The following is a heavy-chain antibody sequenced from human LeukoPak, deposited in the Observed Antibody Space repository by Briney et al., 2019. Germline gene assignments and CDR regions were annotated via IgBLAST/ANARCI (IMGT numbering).Heavy chain of an antibody. Sequence: PGGSLRLSCAASGFTFSSYEMNWVRQSPGKGLEWVSYISGSGSSKYYADSVKGRFTISRDNAKNSLYLQMNSLRAEDTAVYYCAKDRLAQGWVDYWGQGTLVTVSS. J-gene: IGHJ4*02. CDR1: GFTFSSYE. V-gene: IGHV3-48*03. CDR2: ISGSGSSK. D-gene: IGHD1-26*01. CDR3: AKDRLAQGWVDY.